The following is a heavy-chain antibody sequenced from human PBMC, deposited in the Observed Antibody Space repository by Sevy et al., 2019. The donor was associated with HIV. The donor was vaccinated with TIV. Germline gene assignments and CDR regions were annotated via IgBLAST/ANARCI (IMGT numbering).Heavy chain of an antibody. D-gene: IGHD2-15*01. J-gene: IGHJ6*02. CDR3: ARAIGYCSGGSCLYYYYGMDV. CDR1: GGTFSSYA. CDR2: IIPIFGTA. V-gene: IGHV1-69*13. Sequence: ASVKVSCKASGGTFSSYAISWVRQAPGQGLEWMGGIIPIFGTANYAQKFQGRVTITADESTSTAYMDLSSLRSEDTAVYYCARAIGYCSGGSCLYYYYGMDVWGHGTTVTVSS.